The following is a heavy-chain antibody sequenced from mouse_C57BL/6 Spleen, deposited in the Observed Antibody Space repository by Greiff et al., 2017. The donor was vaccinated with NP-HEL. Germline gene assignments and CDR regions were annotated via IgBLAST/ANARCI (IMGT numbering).Heavy chain of an antibody. Sequence: QVQLQQPGTELVKPGASVKLSCKASGYTFTSYWMHWVKQRPGQGLEWIGNINPSNGGTKYNEKFKSKATLTGDKSSSTAYMQLSSLTSEDSAVYYCARSGTAQATAFAYWGQGTLVTVSA. CDR1: GYTFTSYW. D-gene: IGHD3-2*02. CDR2: INPSNGGT. J-gene: IGHJ3*01. CDR3: ARSGTAQATAFAY. V-gene: IGHV1-53*01.